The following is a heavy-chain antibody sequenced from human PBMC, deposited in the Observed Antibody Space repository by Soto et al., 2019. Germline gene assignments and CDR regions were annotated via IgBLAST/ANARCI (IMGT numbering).Heavy chain of an antibody. CDR1: GFSFSNVW. CDR2: SKSKSAGETT. CDR3: TTDLGPGAYYWNGY. J-gene: IGHJ4*02. Sequence: EVHLVESGGGLVKPGGSLRLSCAASGFSFSNVWMNWVRQAPGKGLEWVGRSKSKSAGETTDSAAPGKGRSTILRDGSKSMLYLQMNSLQIENTAVYYCTTDLGPGAYYWNGYWGQGTLVTVSA. V-gene: IGHV3-15*01. D-gene: IGHD2-8*01.